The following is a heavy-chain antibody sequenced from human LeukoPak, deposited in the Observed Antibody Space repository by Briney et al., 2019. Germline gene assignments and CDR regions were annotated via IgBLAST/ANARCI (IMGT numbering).Heavy chain of an antibody. J-gene: IGHJ4*02. Sequence: SETLSLTCTVSGGSISSGGYYWSWLRQPLGRGLEWFGYIYYSGSTYYNPSLKSRVTISVDTSKNQFSLKLSSVTAADTAVYYCASGTMDYGGNPDFDYWGQGTLVTVSS. CDR3: ASGTMDYGGNPDFDY. CDR1: GGSISSGGYY. D-gene: IGHD4-23*01. V-gene: IGHV4-61*08. CDR2: IYYSGST.